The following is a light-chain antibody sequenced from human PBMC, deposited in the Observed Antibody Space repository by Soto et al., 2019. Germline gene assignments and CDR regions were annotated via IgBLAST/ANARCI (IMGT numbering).Light chain of an antibody. V-gene: IGKV3-11*01. CDR1: QSVSSY. Sequence: EIVLTQSPATLSLSPGERATLSCRARQSVSSYLAWYQQKPGQAPRLLIYDASNSATGIPARFSGSGSGTDFTLTIGSLEPGDFAVYYCQQRSNWPSFGGGTMVESK. CDR2: DAS. J-gene: IGKJ4*01. CDR3: QQRSNWPS.